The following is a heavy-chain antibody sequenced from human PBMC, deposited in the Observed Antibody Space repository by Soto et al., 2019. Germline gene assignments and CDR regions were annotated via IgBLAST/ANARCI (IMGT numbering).Heavy chain of an antibody. CDR3: ARGGASSKYFDY. D-gene: IGHD2-15*01. CDR1: GISIRDHY. V-gene: IGHV4-59*11. J-gene: IGHJ4*02. CDR2: IYYGGTT. Sequence: TSETLSLTCTVSGISIRDHYWSWIRQPPGKGLEWIGFIYYGGTTNYNPSLKSRVTSSVDTSKSQFSLKLSSVTAADTAVYYCARGGASSKYFDYWGQGTLVTVSS.